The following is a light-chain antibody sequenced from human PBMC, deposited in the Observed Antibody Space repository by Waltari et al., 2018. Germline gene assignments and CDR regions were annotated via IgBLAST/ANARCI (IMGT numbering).Light chain of an antibody. Sequence: DIQMTQSPSTLSASVGDRVPITCRASQSISNWLAWYPQKPGKAPKVLIYKSFTLQSGVPSRFSGSGSETEFILTISSLQPDDFATYYCQQYNIWPYTFGQGTTLEI. CDR3: QQYNIWPYT. CDR1: QSISNW. CDR2: KSF. V-gene: IGKV1-5*03. J-gene: IGKJ2*01.